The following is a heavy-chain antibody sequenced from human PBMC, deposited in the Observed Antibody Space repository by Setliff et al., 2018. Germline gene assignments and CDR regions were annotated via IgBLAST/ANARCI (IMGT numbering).Heavy chain of an antibody. J-gene: IGHJ4*02. Sequence: NPSETLSLTCTVSGGSISPYYWSWIRQPPGKGLEWIGYIYHSGYTSYNPSLKSRVTISVDTSKNQFSLKLSSVTAADTAVYYCARARYSGYVDYWGQGTLVTVSS. CDR2: IYHSGYT. D-gene: IGHD5-12*01. CDR1: GGSISPYY. CDR3: ARARYSGYVDY. V-gene: IGHV4-59*12.